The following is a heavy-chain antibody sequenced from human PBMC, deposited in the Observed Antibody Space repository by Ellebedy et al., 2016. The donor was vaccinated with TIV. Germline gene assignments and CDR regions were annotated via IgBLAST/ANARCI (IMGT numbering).Heavy chain of an antibody. V-gene: IGHV3-74*01. Sequence: PGGSLRLSCAASGFTLSGYWMHWVRQVPGKGLMWVSRINTDGSSTSCADSVEGRFTITRDNAKKTLYLEMSSLRPEDTAVYYCTRESFRYFDWDLWGQGTLVTVSS. CDR3: TRESFRYFDWDL. CDR2: INTDGSST. CDR1: GFTLSGYW. J-gene: IGHJ4*02. D-gene: IGHD3-9*01.